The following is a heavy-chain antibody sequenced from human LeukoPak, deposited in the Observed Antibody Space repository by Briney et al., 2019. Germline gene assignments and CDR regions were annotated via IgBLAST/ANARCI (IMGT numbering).Heavy chain of an antibody. J-gene: IGHJ4*02. V-gene: IGHV4-59*01. CDR3: ALGGAYGGNSAVDY. CDR2: IYYSGST. D-gene: IGHD4-23*01. Sequence: SETLSLTCTVSGGSISSYYWSWIRQPPGKGLEWIGYIYYSGSTNYNPSLKSRVTISVDTSKNRFSLKLSSVTAADTAVYYCALGGAYGGNSAVDYWGQGTLVTVSS. CDR1: GGSISSYY.